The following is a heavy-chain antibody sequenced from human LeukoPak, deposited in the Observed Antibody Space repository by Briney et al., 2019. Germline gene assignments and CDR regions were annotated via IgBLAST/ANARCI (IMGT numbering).Heavy chain of an antibody. J-gene: IGHJ4*02. CDR3: LPIVLMVYGIPLDS. V-gene: IGHV3-64D*09. CDR1: GFTFSSYA. D-gene: IGHD2-8*01. CDR2: ISSNGGTT. Sequence: QPGRSLRLSCSASGFTFSSYAMHWVRQAPGKGLEYVSAISSNGGTTYYADSVKGRFTISRDNSKNTLYLQMSSLRAEDTAVYYCLPIVLMVYGIPLDSWGQGTLVTVSS.